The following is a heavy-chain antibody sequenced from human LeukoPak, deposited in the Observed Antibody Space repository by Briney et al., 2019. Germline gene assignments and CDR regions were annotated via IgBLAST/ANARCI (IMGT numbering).Heavy chain of an antibody. CDR1: GGSIRDSNYY. V-gene: IGHV4-39*01. J-gene: IGHJ6*03. D-gene: IGHD3-9*01. CDR3: ARLLSYDILTDNYYKYYMDV. Sequence: SETLSLTCTVSGGSIRDSNYYWGWIRQPPGKGLEWIGGIFHSGRTFYNPSLRSRVSMSVDTSKKQIALTVSSVTAADTAVYYCARLLSYDILTDNYYKYYMDVWGKGATVTVSS. CDR2: IFHSGRT.